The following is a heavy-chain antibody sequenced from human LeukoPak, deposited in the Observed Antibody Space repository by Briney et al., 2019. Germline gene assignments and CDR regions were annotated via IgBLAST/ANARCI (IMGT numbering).Heavy chain of an antibody. CDR1: GASISSGGYY. CDR2: IYYSGST. V-gene: IGHV4-39*07. D-gene: IGHD5-24*01. Sequence: PSETLSLTCTVSGASISSGGYYWGWIRQPPGKGLEWIGSIYYSGSTYYNPSLKSRVTISVDTSKNQFSLKLSSVTAADTAVYYCARDRFRSGDGYNRNAFDIWGQGTMVTVSS. J-gene: IGHJ3*02. CDR3: ARDRFRSGDGYNRNAFDI.